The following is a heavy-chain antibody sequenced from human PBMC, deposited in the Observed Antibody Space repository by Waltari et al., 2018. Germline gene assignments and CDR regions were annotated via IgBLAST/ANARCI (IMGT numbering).Heavy chain of an antibody. J-gene: IGHJ4*02. CDR3: ARVCTGGRCYSSQDY. CDR2: NRDGRPNM. CDR1: GFTFSRYS. V-gene: IGHV3-21*01. Sequence: EVQLVESGGGLVKPGGSLRLSCKASGFTFSRYSMNWVRQAPGKRLEWVAGNRDGRPNMYYRDSGKGRFTISRDNGNNSLYLQMNSLRAEDTAVYYCARVCTGGRCYSSQDYWGQGTLVSVSS. D-gene: IGHD2-15*01.